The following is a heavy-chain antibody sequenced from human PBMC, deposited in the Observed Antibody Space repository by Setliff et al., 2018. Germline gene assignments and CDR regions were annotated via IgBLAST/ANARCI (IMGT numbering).Heavy chain of an antibody. CDR3: ARGLVDERTAYPYAEYFQY. D-gene: IGHD3-16*01. CDR1: GGSISSGDAS. Sequence: PSETLSLTCAVSGGSISSGDASWSWVRQPPGKGLEWIGYIYHAGSTYYNPSLESRVTISIDKPNKQFSLELRSLTAADTALYYCARGLVDERTAYPYAEYFQYWGDGTLVTVSS. J-gene: IGHJ4*01. V-gene: IGHV4-30-2*01. CDR2: IYHAGST.